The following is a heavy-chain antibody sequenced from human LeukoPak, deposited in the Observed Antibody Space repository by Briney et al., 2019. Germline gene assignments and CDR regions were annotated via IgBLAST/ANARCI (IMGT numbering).Heavy chain of an antibody. D-gene: IGHD4-23*01. J-gene: IGHJ4*02. Sequence: ASVKVSCKASGYTFTGYYMHWVRQAPGQGLEWMGWIDPNSGGTNYAQKFQGRVTMARDTSISTAYMELSRLRSDDTAVYYCARGDLRWPYYFDYWGQGTLVTASS. CDR1: GYTFTGYY. CDR3: ARGDLRWPYYFDY. V-gene: IGHV1-2*02. CDR2: IDPNSGGT.